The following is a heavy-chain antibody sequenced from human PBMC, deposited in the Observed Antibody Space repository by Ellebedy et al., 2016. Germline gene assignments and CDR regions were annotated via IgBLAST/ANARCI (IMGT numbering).Heavy chain of an antibody. D-gene: IGHD3-22*01. Sequence: GESLKISXVVSGFTFSSYSMNWVRQAPGKGLEWVSHITTRTSTFYADSVKGRFTISLDNAKNSLYLQMNSLSVEDTALYYCAMRTSAYPSPLGSWGQGTLVTVSS. CDR2: ITTRTST. V-gene: IGHV3-21*04. CDR3: AMRTSAYPSPLGS. J-gene: IGHJ4*02. CDR1: GFTFSSYS.